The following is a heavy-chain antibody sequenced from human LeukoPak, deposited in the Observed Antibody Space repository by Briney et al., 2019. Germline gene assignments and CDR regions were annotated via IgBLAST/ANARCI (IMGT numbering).Heavy chain of an antibody. V-gene: IGHV3-23*01. J-gene: IGHJ4*02. Sequence: GGSLRLSCSASGFTFSTYALSWVRQAPGKGLEWVSGSSGSGGSSYFADSVKGRFTISRDNSKNTLYLQMNSLRAGGTAVYYCARVPGRNGYNRGNVWGQGTLDTVSS. D-gene: IGHD5-24*01. CDR3: ARVPGRNGYNRGNV. CDR1: GFTFSTYA. CDR2: SSGSGGSS.